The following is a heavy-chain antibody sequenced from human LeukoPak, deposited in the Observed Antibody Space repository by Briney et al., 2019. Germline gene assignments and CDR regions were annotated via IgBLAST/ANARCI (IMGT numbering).Heavy chain of an antibody. V-gene: IGHV3-11*01. CDR2: ISGSGSDL. CDR3: AVSVVSYYTMDV. Sequence: PGGSLRLSCIAYGFTFSDYYMNWIRQAPGRGLEWVSYISGSGSDLYYADSVKGRFTISRDNAKNSLYLQMNSLRAEDTAVDYGAVSVVSYYTMDVWGQGTTVTVSS. D-gene: IGHD5/OR15-5a*01. J-gene: IGHJ6*02. CDR1: GFTFSDYY.